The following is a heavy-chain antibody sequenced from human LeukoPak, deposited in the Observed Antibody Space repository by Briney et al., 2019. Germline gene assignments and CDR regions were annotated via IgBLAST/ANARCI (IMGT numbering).Heavy chain of an antibody. CDR1: GGSISSSSYY. Sequence: SETLSLTCTVSGGSISSSSYYWGWIRQPPGKGLEWIGSVYYSGGTYYNPSLKSRVTISVDTSKNQFSLKLSSVTAADTAVYYCARVVTTGDYYMDVWGKGTTVTVSS. J-gene: IGHJ6*03. D-gene: IGHD4-17*01. CDR2: VYYSGGT. CDR3: ARVVTTGDYYMDV. V-gene: IGHV4-39*07.